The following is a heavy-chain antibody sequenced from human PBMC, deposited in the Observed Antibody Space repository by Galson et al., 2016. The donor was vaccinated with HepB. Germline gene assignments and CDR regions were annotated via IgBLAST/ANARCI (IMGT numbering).Heavy chain of an antibody. J-gene: IGHJ4*02. CDR3: VRDRERTLDY. CDR2: ISTHSGTT. D-gene: IGHD1-7*01. Sequence: VKVSCKASGYTFTTYGISWVRQAPGQGLEWMGWISTHSGTTNHAQELQGRITMTTDTSTSTAYMELPNLKSDDTAVYYCVRDRERTLDYWRQGTLASVSS. CDR1: GYTFTTYG. V-gene: IGHV1-18*04.